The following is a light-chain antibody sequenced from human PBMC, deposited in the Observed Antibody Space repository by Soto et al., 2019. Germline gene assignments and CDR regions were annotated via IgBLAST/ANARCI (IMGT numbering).Light chain of an antibody. CDR2: GAT. J-gene: IGKJ4*02. CDR1: QVIDNF. V-gene: IGKV1-27*01. Sequence: DFQMTQSPSSLSASVGDSVTFTCRASQVIDNFLAWYQQKPGKVPELLIYGATTLRSGVPSRFSGSWSGTEFTLTISSLQPEDVATYYCQKYNGPPRTFGGGTKVEIK. CDR3: QKYNGPPRT.